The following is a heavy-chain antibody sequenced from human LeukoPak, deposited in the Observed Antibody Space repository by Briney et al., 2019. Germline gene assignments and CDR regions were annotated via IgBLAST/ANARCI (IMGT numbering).Heavy chain of an antibody. CDR2: INHSGST. J-gene: IGHJ4*02. Sequence: SETLSLTCAVYGGSFSGYYWSWIRQPPGKGLEWIGEINHSGSTNYNPSLKSRVTISVDTSKNQFSLKLSSVTAADTAVYYCARGSAMKGYCSSTSCYPRNFDYWGQGTLVTVSS. V-gene: IGHV4-34*01. CDR1: GGSFSGYY. D-gene: IGHD2-2*01. CDR3: ARGSAMKGYCSSTSCYPRNFDY.